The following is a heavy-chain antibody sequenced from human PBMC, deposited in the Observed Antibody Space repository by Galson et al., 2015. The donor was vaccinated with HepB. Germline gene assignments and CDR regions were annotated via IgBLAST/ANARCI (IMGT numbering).Heavy chain of an antibody. V-gene: IGHV4-59*08. Sequence: ETLSPTCTVSGNSIGSYYWSWIRQSPGKGLEWIGYIHDSGRTDSNPSLKSRLTISRDTPKNQFSLKLSSVTAADTAVYYCARHSSGWYVMDVWGQGTTVTVSS. CDR2: IHDSGRT. D-gene: IGHD6-19*01. CDR1: GNSIGSYY. CDR3: ARHSSGWYVMDV. J-gene: IGHJ6*02.